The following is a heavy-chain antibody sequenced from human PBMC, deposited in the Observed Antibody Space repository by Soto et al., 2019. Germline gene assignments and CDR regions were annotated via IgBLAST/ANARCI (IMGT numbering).Heavy chain of an antibody. Sequence: GGSLRLSCAASGFTFSNYGMHWVRQAPGKGLEWVAVIWYDGSNKYYADSVKSRFTISRDNSKNTLYVQMSSLRAEDTAVYYCAREPSHGSGSYLDYWGQGTLVTVSS. J-gene: IGHJ4*02. V-gene: IGHV3-33*01. CDR1: GFTFSNYG. CDR2: IWYDGSNK. D-gene: IGHD3-10*01. CDR3: AREPSHGSGSYLDY.